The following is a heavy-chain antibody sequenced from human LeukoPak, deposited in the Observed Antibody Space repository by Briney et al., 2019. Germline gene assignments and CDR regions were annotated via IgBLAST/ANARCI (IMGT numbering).Heavy chain of an antibody. D-gene: IGHD3-3*01. J-gene: IGHJ5*02. V-gene: IGHV4-30-4*01. CDR3: ARGYYDFWSGYPLFDP. CDR1: GGSISSGDSY. Sequence: SETLSLTCTVSGGSISSGDSYWSWIRQPPGKGLEWIGYIYYSGSTYYNPSLKSRVTISVDTSKNQFSLKLSSVTAADTAVYYCARGYYDFWSGYPLFDPWGQGTLVTVSS. CDR2: IYYSGST.